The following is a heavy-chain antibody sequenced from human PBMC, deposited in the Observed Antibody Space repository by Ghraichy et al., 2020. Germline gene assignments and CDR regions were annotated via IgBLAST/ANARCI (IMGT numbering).Heavy chain of an antibody. CDR2: INHSGST. J-gene: IGHJ4*02. Sequence: SETLSLTCAVYGGSFSGYYWSWIRQPPGKGLEWIGEINHSGSTNYNPSLKSRVTISVDTSKNQFSLKLSSVTAADTAVYYCARLGSSGWNFRSKYYFDYWGQGTLVTVSS. V-gene: IGHV4-34*01. CDR3: ARLGSSGWNFRSKYYFDY. D-gene: IGHD6-19*01. CDR1: GGSFSGYY.